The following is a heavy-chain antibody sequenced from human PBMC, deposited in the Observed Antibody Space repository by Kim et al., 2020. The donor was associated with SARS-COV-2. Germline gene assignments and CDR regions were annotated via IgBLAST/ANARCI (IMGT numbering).Heavy chain of an antibody. V-gene: IGHV4-39*01. CDR1: GGSISSSSYY. D-gene: IGHD5-18*01. J-gene: IGHJ3*02. Sequence: SETLSLTSTVSGGSISSSSYYWGWIRQPPGKGLEWIGSIYYSGSTYHNPSLKSRVTISVDTSKNQFSLKLTSVTAADTAVYYCARHVSNGLIIWTFDIWGQGTMVTVSS. CDR2: IYYSGST. CDR3: ARHVSNGLIIWTFDI.